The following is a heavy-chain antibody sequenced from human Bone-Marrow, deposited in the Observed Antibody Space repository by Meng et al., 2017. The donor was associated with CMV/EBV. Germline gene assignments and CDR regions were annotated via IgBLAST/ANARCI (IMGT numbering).Heavy chain of an antibody. J-gene: IGHJ6*02. D-gene: IGHD3-10*01. V-gene: IGHV1-8*01. CDR3: ARESSPPLGAPTYYYYYGMDV. CDR2: MNPNSGNT. Sequence: ASVKVSCKASGYTFTSYDINWVRQATGQGLEWMGWMNPNSGNTGYAQKFQGRVTMTRNTSISTAYMELSSLRSEDTAVYYCARESSPPLGAPTYYYYYGMDVWGQGTTVTVSS. CDR1: GYTFTSYD.